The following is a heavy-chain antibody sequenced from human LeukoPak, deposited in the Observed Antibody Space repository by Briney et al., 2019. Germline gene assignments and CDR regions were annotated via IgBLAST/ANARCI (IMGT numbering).Heavy chain of an antibody. CDR2: ISGSGGST. D-gene: IGHD3-10*01. Sequence: GGSLRLSCAVSGFTFSSYAMNWVRQAPGKGLEWVSTISGSGGSTYYAGSVKGRFTTSRDNSKNTLYLQMNSLRAEDTAVYYCAKDLDGHYYGSGTLDYWGQGTLVTVSS. CDR3: AKDLDGHYYGSGTLDY. J-gene: IGHJ4*02. V-gene: IGHV3-23*01. CDR1: GFTFSSYA.